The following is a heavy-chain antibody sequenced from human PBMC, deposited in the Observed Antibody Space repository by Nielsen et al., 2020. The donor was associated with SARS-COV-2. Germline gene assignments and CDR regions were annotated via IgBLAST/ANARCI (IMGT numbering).Heavy chain of an antibody. CDR3: ARHHYDFWSGYYPRSYYFDY. J-gene: IGHJ4*02. CDR1: GGSISSSSYY. D-gene: IGHD3-3*01. Sequence: SETLSLTCTVSGGSISSSSYYWGWIRQPPGKGLEWIGSIYYSGSTYYNPSLKSRVTISVDTSKNQLSLKLSSVTATDTAVYYCARHHYDFWSGYYPRSYYFDYWGQGTLVTVSS. CDR2: IYYSGST. V-gene: IGHV4-39*01.